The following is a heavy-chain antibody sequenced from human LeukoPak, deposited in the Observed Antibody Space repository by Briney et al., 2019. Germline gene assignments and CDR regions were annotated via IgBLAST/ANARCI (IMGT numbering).Heavy chain of an antibody. CDR1: GGSISSYY. CDR3: ARDSTLSIAVAGTGAFDI. CDR2: IYTSGGT. J-gene: IGHJ3*02. V-gene: IGHV4-4*07. D-gene: IGHD6-19*01. Sequence: SETLSLTCTVSGGSISSYYWSWIRQPAGKGLEWIGRIYTSGGTNYNPSLKSRVTMSVDTSKNQFSLKLSSVTAADTAVYYCARDSTLSIAVAGTGAFDIWGQGTMVTVSS.